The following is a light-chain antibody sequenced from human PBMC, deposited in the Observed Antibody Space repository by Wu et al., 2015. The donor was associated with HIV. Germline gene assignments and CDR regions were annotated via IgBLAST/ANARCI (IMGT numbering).Light chain of an antibody. J-gene: IGKJ2*03. CDR2: GAS. CDR3: QQYGRSSYS. CDR1: QSISSSY. Sequence: EIVLTQSPGTLSLSPGERATLSCRASQSISSSYLAWYQQRPGQAPRLLIYGASSRATGIPDRFSGSGSGTDFTLIINRLQPEDFAVYYCQQYGRSSYSFGQGTKLRS. V-gene: IGKV3-20*01.